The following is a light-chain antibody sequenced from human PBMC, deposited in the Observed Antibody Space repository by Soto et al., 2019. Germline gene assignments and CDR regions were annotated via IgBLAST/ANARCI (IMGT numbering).Light chain of an antibody. V-gene: IGLV1-44*01. CDR3: SSWDDSLTGPV. Sequence: QAVVTQPPSASGTPGQRVTISCSGSSSNIGSNTVNWYQQVPGAAPKLLIHTNDQRPSGVPDRFSGSKSDTSASLAISGLQSEDEADYFCSSWDDSLTGPVFGGGTKVTVL. CDR1: SSNIGSNT. J-gene: IGLJ3*02. CDR2: TND.